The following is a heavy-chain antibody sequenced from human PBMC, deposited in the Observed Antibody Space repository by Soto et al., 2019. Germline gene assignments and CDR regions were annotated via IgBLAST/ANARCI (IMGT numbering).Heavy chain of an antibody. D-gene: IGHD6-13*01. Sequence: QVQLVQSGAEVKKPGASVKVSCKASGYTFTSYGISWVRQAPGQGLEWRGWISAYNGNTNYAQKLQGRVTMTPDTSLSTAHMERMSLRSHDTAVYYCARVSSSSCHDYWGQGTLVTVSS. V-gene: IGHV1-18*01. J-gene: IGHJ4*02. CDR1: GYTFTSYG. CDR3: ARVSSSSCHDY. CDR2: ISAYNGNT.